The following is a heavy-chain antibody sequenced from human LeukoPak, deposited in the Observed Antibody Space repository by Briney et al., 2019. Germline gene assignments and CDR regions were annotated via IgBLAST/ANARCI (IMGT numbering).Heavy chain of an antibody. Sequence: SVKVSCKASGGTFSSYAISWVRQAPGQGLEWMGRIIPIFGIANYAQKFQGRVTIIADKSTSTAYMELSSLRSEDTAVYYCARERGGGGYNFWLDYWGQGTLVTVSS. V-gene: IGHV1-69*04. CDR1: GGTFSSYA. D-gene: IGHD5-24*01. CDR3: ARERGGGGYNFWLDY. CDR2: IIPIFGIA. J-gene: IGHJ4*02.